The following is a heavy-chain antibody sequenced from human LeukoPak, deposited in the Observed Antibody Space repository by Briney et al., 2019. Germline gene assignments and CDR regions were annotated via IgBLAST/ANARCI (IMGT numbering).Heavy chain of an antibody. D-gene: IGHD3-16*02. V-gene: IGHV3-74*01. CDR3: ARDYQTAFDI. CDR1: GFTYSSYW. Sequence: GGSLRLSCAASGFTYSSYWMHWVRQVPGKGLVWVSRINSDGSSTTYADSVKGRFTISRDDAKNTLYLQMNSLTADDTAVYYCARDYQTAFDIWGQGTMVTVSS. CDR2: INSDGSST. J-gene: IGHJ3*02.